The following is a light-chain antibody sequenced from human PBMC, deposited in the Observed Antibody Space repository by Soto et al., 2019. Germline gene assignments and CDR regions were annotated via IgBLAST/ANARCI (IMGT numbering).Light chain of an antibody. J-gene: IGLJ1*01. CDR1: SSDVGGYNY. Sequence: QSALTQPASVSGSPGQSITISCTGTSSDVGGYNYVSWYQQHPGKAPKLIIHDLRNRPSGVANRFSGSKSGNTDSLTISGLQADDEAEYYCSSYTSGRTQVFGTGTKVTVL. CDR2: DLR. V-gene: IGLV2-14*01. CDR3: SSYTSGRTQV.